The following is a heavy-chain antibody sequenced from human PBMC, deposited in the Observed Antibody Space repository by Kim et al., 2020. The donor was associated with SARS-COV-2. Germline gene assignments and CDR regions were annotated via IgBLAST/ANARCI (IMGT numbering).Heavy chain of an antibody. J-gene: IGHJ6*02. V-gene: IGHV3-53*01. CDR1: GFTVSSNY. Sequence: GGSLRLSCAASGFTVSSNYMSWVRQAPGKGLEWGSVIYSGGSTYYADSVKGRFTISRDNSKNTLYLQMNSLRAEDTAVYYCASPGLVGRTYGGNSPRYYYYGMDVWGQGTTVTVSS. CDR2: IYSGGST. CDR3: ASPGLVGRTYGGNSPRYYYYGMDV. D-gene: IGHD4-17*01.